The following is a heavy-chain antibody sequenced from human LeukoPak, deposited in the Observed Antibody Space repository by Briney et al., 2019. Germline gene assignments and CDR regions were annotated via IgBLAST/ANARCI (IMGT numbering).Heavy chain of an antibody. V-gene: IGHV4-34*01. J-gene: IGHJ4*02. Sequence: SETLSLTCAVYGGSFSGYYWSWIRQPPGKGPEWIGEINHSGSTNYNPSLKSRVTISVDTSKNQFSLKLSSVTAADTAVYYCARSIWFGELSYYFDYWGQGTLVTVSS. CDR1: GGSFSGYY. CDR3: ARSIWFGELSYYFDY. D-gene: IGHD3-10*01. CDR2: INHSGST.